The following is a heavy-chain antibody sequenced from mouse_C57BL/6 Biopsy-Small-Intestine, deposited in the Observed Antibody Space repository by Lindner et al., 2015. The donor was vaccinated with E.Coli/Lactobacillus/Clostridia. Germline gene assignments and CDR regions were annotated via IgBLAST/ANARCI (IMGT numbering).Heavy chain of an antibody. CDR3: ARNYGSSWRVDY. CDR2: INPGSGGT. V-gene: IGHV1-54*01. D-gene: IGHD1-1*01. Sequence: VQLQESGAELVRPETSVEVSCKASGYAFTNYLIEWIKQRPGQGLEWIGVINPGSGGTNYNEKFKDKATLTADKSSTTAYMQLSSLTSEDSAVYFCARNYGSSWRVDYWGQGTTLTVSS. J-gene: IGHJ2*01. CDR1: GYAFTNYL.